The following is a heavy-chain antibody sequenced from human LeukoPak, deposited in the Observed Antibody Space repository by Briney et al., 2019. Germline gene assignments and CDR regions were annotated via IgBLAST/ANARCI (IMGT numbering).Heavy chain of an antibody. V-gene: IGHV4-59*11. J-gene: IGHJ6*03. D-gene: IGHD3-3*01. CDR1: GVSINSHY. CDR2: IYDSGSA. Sequence: PSETLSLTCTVSGVSINSHYWSWIRQPPGKGLEWIGFIYDSGSANYKSSLRSRVTMTVDTSKNQFSLKLNSVSAADTAVYYCARVLQNYYHMDVWAKGPRSPSP. CDR3: ARVLQNYYHMDV.